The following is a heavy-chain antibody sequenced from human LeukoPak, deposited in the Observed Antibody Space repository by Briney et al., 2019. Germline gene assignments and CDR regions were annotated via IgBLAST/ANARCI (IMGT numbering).Heavy chain of an antibody. D-gene: IGHD6-19*01. CDR2: IYSGGST. V-gene: IGHV3-53*01. CDR1: GFTVSSNY. Sequence: PXXSLRLSCAAXGFTVSSNYTSWVRQAPGKGLEWVSVIYSGGSTYYADSVKGRFTISRDNSKNTLYLQMNSLRAEDTAVYYCAREGDGAVASLGYWGQGTLVTVSS. J-gene: IGHJ4*02. CDR3: AREGDGAVASLGY.